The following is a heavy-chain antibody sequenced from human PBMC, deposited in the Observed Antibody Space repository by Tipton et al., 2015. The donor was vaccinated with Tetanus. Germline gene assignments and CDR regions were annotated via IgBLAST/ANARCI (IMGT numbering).Heavy chain of an antibody. Sequence: TLSLTCTVSGGSMNSYYWGWIRQPPGKGLEWIGYIYYTGSTNYNPSLKSGVTISLDTSKNQFSLKLTSVSAADTAVYYCARLTGHSMDVVDYYYFGMDVWGQGTKVTVSS. CDR1: GGSMNSYY. CDR2: IYYTGST. J-gene: IGHJ6*02. CDR3: ARLTGHSMDVVDYYYFGMDV. D-gene: IGHD2-21*01. V-gene: IGHV4-59*07.